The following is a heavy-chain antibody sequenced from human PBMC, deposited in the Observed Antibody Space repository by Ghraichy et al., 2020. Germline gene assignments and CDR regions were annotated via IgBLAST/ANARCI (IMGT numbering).Heavy chain of an antibody. J-gene: IGHJ3*02. CDR1: GFTFSSYS. CDR3: ARDFGSSWHGRAFDI. Sequence: GESLNISCAASGFTFSSYSMNWVRQAPGKGLEWVSSISSSSSYIYYADSVKGRFTISRDNAKNSLYLQMNSLRAEDTAVYYCARDFGSSWHGRAFDIWGHGKMVTVSS. D-gene: IGHD6-13*01. CDR2: ISSSSSYI. V-gene: IGHV3-21*01.